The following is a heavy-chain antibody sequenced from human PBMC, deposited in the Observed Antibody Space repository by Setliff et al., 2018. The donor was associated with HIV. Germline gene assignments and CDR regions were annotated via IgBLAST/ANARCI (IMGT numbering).Heavy chain of an antibody. CDR3: ARDAPTVYANGWFDP. J-gene: IGHJ5*02. D-gene: IGHD2-8*01. V-gene: IGHV4-30-2*01. CDR1: GGSISSGGYS. CDR2: IYHSGST. Sequence: SETLSLTCAVSGGSISSGGYSWSWIRQPPGKGLEWIGYIYHSGSTYYNPSLKSRVTISVDRSKNQFSLKLSSVTAADTAVYYCARDAPTVYANGWFDPWGQGTLVTVSS.